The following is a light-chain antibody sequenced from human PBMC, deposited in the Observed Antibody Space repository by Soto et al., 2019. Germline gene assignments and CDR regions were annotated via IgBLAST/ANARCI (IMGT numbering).Light chain of an antibody. V-gene: IGLV2-23*01. J-gene: IGLJ3*02. CDR1: SSDVGSYNL. Sequence: QSALTQRASVSGSPGQSITISCTGTSSDVGSYNLVSWYQQHPGKAPKLMIYEGSKRPSGVSNRFSGSKSGNTASLTISGLQAEDEADYYCCSYAGSSNWVFGGGTKVTVL. CDR3: CSYAGSSNWV. CDR2: EGS.